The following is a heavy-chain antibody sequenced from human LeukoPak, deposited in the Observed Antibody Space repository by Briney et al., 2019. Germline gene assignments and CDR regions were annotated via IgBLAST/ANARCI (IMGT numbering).Heavy chain of an antibody. D-gene: IGHD3-10*01. V-gene: IGHV4-34*01. CDR2: INHSRST. Sequence: PSETLSLTCAVYGGSFSGYYWSWIRQPPGKGLEWIGEINHSRSTNYNPSLKSRVTISVDTSKNQFSLKLSSVTAADTAVYYCARHRRMVRGVTPHYYYMDVWGKGTTVTISS. J-gene: IGHJ6*03. CDR1: GGSFSGYY. CDR3: ARHRRMVRGVTPHYYYMDV.